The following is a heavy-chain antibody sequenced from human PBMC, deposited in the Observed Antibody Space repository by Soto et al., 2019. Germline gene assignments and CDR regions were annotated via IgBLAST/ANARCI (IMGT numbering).Heavy chain of an antibody. Sequence: QVQLVESGGGVVQPGRSLRLSCAASGFTFSSYAMHWVRQAPGKGLEWVAVISYDGSNKYYADSVKGRFTISRDKSKNTLYLQMNSLRAEDTAVYYCARRHPERGYSGYGLDVWGQGTTVTVSS. CDR2: ISYDGSNK. CDR3: ARRHPERGYSGYGLDV. D-gene: IGHD5-12*01. CDR1: GFTFSSYA. V-gene: IGHV3-30-3*01. J-gene: IGHJ6*02.